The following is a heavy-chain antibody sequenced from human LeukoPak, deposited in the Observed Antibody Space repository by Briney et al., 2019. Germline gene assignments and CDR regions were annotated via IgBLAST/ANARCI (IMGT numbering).Heavy chain of an antibody. CDR3: AVWFGELNWFGP. CDR1: GYSFTNYW. CDR2: IYPGDSVN. D-gene: IGHD3-10*01. Sequence: GESLKISCKCSGYSFTNYWIGWVRQMPGKGVGCMVIIYPGDSVNRYSPSFQGQVTHSANKSITLAYLQWSRLKASDTALYYCAVWFGELNWFGPWGQGTLVTVSS. V-gene: IGHV5-51*01. J-gene: IGHJ5*02.